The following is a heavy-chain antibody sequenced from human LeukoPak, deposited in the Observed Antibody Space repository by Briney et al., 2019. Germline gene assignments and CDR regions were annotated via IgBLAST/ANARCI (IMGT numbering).Heavy chain of an antibody. J-gene: IGHJ3*02. CDR1: GFTFSAHY. Sequence: LRLSCAVSGFTFSAHYIDWIRQHPGKGLEWIGYIYYSGSTYYNPSLKSRVTISVDTSKNQFSLKLSSVTAADTAVYYCARLMTRDAFDIWGQGTMVTVSS. CDR2: IYYSGST. V-gene: IGHV4-31*02. D-gene: IGHD3-16*01. CDR3: ARLMTRDAFDI.